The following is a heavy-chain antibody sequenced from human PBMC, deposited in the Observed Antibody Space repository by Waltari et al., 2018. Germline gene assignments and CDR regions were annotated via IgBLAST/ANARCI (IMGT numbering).Heavy chain of an antibody. CDR2: ISGSGGST. V-gene: IGHV3-23*01. D-gene: IGHD2-21*02. CDR1: GFTFSSSA. J-gene: IGHJ3*02. Sequence: EVQLLESGGGLVQPGGSLRLSCAASGFTFSSSAMSWVRQAPGKGLEWVSAISGSGGSTYYADSVKGRFTISRDNSKNTLYLQMNSLRAEDTAVYYCAKDRGDSDAFDIWGQGTMVTVSS. CDR3: AKDRGDSDAFDI.